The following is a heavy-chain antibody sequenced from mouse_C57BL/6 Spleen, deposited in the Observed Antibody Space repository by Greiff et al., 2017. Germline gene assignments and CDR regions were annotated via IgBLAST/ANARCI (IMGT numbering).Heavy chain of an antibody. CDR3: ASTDYSNYYFDY. V-gene: IGHV1-22*01. Sequence: EVQLQQSGPELVKPGASVKMSCKASGYTFTDYNMHWVKQSHGKSLEWIGYINPNNGGTSYNQKFKGKATLTVNKSSSTAYMELRSLTSEDSAVYYCASTDYSNYYFDYWGQGTTLTVSS. CDR2: INPNNGGT. D-gene: IGHD2-5*01. CDR1: GYTFTDYN. J-gene: IGHJ2*01.